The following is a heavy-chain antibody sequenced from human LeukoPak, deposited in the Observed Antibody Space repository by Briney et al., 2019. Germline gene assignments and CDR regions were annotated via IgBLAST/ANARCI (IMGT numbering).Heavy chain of an antibody. V-gene: IGHV4-59*08. CDR1: GGSISSDY. CDR3: EGTTVTKFHY. Sequence: KTSETLSLTCTVSGGSISSDYWSWIRQPPGKGLEWIGYIYYSGSTDYNPSLKSRATISVDTSKNQFSLKLRSVTGAHTPVYYCEGTTVTKFHYWGQGTLVTVSS. J-gene: IGHJ4*02. CDR2: IYYSGST. D-gene: IGHD4-17*01.